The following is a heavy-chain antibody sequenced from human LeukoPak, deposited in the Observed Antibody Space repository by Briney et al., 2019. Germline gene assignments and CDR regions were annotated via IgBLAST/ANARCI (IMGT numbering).Heavy chain of an antibody. CDR2: ISAYNGNT. D-gene: IGHD5-12*01. CDR3: ARLSQYSGYDSYFDY. J-gene: IGHJ4*02. CDR1: GYTFTRYG. V-gene: IGHV1-18*01. Sequence: ASVKVSCKASGYTFTRYGISWVRQAPGQGLEWMGWISAYNGNTNYAQKLQGRVTMTTDTSTSTAYMELRSLRSDDTAVYYCARLSQYSGYDSYFDYWGQGTLVTVSS.